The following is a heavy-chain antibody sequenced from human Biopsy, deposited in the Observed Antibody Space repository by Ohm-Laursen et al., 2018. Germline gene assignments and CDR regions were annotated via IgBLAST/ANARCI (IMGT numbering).Heavy chain of an antibody. D-gene: IGHD3-22*01. CDR3: TRGGYYYDSLAYYYWFDP. CDR2: INAKTGDT. Sequence: ASVKVSCKASGYTFTGYHVHWVRQAPGQGLEWMGWINAKTGDTNYAQKFQGRVTMTRDTSISTAYVDLSSLRSDGTAAYYCTRGGYYYDSLAYYYWFDPWGQGTLVTVSS. J-gene: IGHJ5*02. CDR1: GYTFTGYH. V-gene: IGHV1-2*02.